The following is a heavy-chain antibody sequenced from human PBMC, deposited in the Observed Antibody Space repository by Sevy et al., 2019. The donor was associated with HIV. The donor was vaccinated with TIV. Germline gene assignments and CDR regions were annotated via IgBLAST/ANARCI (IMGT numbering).Heavy chain of an antibody. J-gene: IGHJ6*02. CDR3: ARGKVPLSNYYGMDV. CDR1: GGSISNHY. Sequence: SETLSLTCTVSGGSISNHYWTWIRQPPGEGPEWIGYIDYSGSTKYKPSLKSRVIISRDMSKNHFSLKVSAVSAAGTAVYFCARGKVPLSNYYGMDVWGQGTTVTVSS. V-gene: IGHV4-59*11. CDR2: IDYSGST.